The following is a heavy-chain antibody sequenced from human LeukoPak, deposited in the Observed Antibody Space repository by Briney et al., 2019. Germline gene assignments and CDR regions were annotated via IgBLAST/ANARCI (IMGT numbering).Heavy chain of an antibody. CDR1: GGTFSSYA. CDR3: ARSLWSGYYHYYYYYMDV. Sequence: SVKVSCKASGGTFSSYAISWVRQAPGQGVEWMGGIIPIFGIANYAQKFQGRVTITADESTSTAYMELSSLRSEDTAVYYCARSLWSGYYHYYYYYMDVWGKGTTVTVSS. J-gene: IGHJ6*03. D-gene: IGHD3-3*01. V-gene: IGHV1-69*13. CDR2: IIPIFGIA.